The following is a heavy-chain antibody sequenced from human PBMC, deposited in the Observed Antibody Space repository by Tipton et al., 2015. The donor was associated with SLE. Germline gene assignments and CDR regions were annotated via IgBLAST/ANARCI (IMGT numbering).Heavy chain of an antibody. CDR2: IYYSGST. D-gene: IGHD3-10*01. CDR1: GGSTSSYY. V-gene: IGHV4-59*01. CDR3: ARELRPGFGELSPDYAFDI. J-gene: IGHJ3*02. Sequence: TLSLTCTVSGGSTSSYYWSWIRQPPGKGLEWIGYIYYSGSTNYNPSLKSRVTISVDTSKNQFSLKLSSVTAADTAVYYCARELRPGFGELSPDYAFDIWGQGTMVTVSS.